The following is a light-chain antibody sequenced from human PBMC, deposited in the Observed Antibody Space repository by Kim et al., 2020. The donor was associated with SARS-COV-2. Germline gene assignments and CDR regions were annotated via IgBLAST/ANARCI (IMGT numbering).Light chain of an antibody. CDR2: RNN. Sequence: QTATLACTGNSNNVGDQGAAWLQQHQGHPPKLLSYRNNNRPSGISERFSASRSGNTASLTITGLQPDDEADYYCSAWDSSLRTVVFGGGTQLTVL. CDR3: SAWDSSLRTVV. V-gene: IGLV10-54*04. CDR1: SNNVGDQG. J-gene: IGLJ2*01.